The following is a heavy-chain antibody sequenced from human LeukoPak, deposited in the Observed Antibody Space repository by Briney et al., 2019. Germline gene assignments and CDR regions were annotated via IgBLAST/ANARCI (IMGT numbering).Heavy chain of an antibody. Sequence: EASVKVSCKASGYTFTSYYMHWVRQAPGQGLEWMGIINPSGGSTSYAQKFQGRVTMTRDMSTSTVYMELSSLRSEDTAVYYCASNMVRGVLPSHRYYYYMDVWGKGTTVTVSS. CDR2: INPSGGST. D-gene: IGHD3-10*01. CDR3: ASNMVRGVLPSHRYYYYMDV. CDR1: GYTFTSYY. V-gene: IGHV1-46*01. J-gene: IGHJ6*03.